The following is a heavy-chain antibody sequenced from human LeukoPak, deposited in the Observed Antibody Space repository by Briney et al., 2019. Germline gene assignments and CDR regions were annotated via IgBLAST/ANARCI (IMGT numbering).Heavy chain of an antibody. CDR1: GFTFSSHA. J-gene: IGHJ4*02. Sequence: GGSLRLSCVASGFTFSSHAMSWVRQAPGKGQEWVSSISASGYSTYYGDSVRGRFSVSRDNSKNTVYLQMDSLRAEDTAMNYCAKRDDYGANSRYYFEYWGQGTLVAVSS. CDR2: ISASGYST. V-gene: IGHV3-23*01. D-gene: IGHD4-23*01. CDR3: AKRDDYGANSRYYFEY.